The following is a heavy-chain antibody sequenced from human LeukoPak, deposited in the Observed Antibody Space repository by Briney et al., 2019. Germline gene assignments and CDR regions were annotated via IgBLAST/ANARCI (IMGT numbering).Heavy chain of an antibody. CDR1: GDSVSSNSAA. J-gene: IGHJ6*02. CDR2: TYYRSKWYY. Sequence: SQTLSLTCAISGDSVSSNSAAWNRIRQSPSRGLEWLGRTYYRSKWYYDYAVAVKSRISINPDTSKNQFSLQLSSVTPEDTAVYYCARSIVVVTTYYGMDVWGQGATVTVSS. D-gene: IGHD3-22*01. V-gene: IGHV6-1*01. CDR3: ARSIVVVTTYYGMDV.